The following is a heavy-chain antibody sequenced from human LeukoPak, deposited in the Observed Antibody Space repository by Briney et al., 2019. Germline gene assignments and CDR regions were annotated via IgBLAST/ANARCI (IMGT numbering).Heavy chain of an antibody. D-gene: IGHD1-26*01. CDR3: ARGRWELPVVY. Sequence: ASVKVSCKASGYTFTYYYMHWVRQAPGQGLEWMGLINPNSGDTNYAQKFQGRVTITRNTSISTAYMELSSLRSEDTAVYYCARGRWELPVVYWGQGTLVTVSS. J-gene: IGHJ4*02. CDR1: GYTFTYYY. CDR2: INPNSGDT. V-gene: IGHV1-8*01.